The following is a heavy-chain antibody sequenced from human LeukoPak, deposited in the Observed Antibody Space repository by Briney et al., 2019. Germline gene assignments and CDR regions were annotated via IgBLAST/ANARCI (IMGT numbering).Heavy chain of an antibody. D-gene: IGHD3-16*02. CDR3: AKGGIYRSQPYFDY. Sequence: GGSLRLSCAASGLTFRTYAMSWVRQAPGKGLEWVSSISDSSGYTFYADSVKGRFTISRDNSKNTVYLRMNSLRAEDTAVYYCAKGGIYRSQPYFDYWGQGPPVPVSS. J-gene: IGHJ4*02. V-gene: IGHV3-23*01. CDR1: GLTFRTYA. CDR2: ISDSSGYT.